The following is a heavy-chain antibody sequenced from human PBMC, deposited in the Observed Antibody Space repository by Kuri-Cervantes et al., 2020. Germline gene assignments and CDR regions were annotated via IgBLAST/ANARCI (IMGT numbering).Heavy chain of an antibody. CDR1: GFTFSSYW. Sequence: GESLKISCAASGFTFSSYWMSWVRQAPGKGLERVADIKQDGSVKYYVDSVKGRFTISRDNSKNTLYLQMNSLRAEDTAVYYCATISPMGSNYDGWDYYYGMDVWGQGTTGTESS. V-gene: IGHV3-7*03. J-gene: IGHJ6*02. CDR3: ATISPMGSNYDGWDYYYGMDV. CDR2: IKQDGSVK. D-gene: IGHD4-11*01.